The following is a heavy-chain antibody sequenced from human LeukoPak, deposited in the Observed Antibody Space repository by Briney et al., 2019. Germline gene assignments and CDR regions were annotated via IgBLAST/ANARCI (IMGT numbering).Heavy chain of an antibody. Sequence: QPGGSLRLSCAASGFNFSSYAMSWVRQAPGKGLEWVSAISGSGGSTYYADSVKGRFTISRDNSKNTLYLQMNSLRAEDTAVYYCAKDHTVDKKPHGIDYWGQGTLVTVSS. CDR1: GFNFSSYA. D-gene: IGHD5-12*01. CDR2: ISGSGGST. V-gene: IGHV3-23*01. CDR3: AKDHTVDKKPHGIDY. J-gene: IGHJ4*02.